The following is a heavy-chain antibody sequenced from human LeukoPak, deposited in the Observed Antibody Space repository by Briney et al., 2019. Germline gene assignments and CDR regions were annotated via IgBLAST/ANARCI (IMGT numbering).Heavy chain of an antibody. CDR1: GYSFTSYW. Sequence: GEALKVSCKGSGYSFTSYWIGWVRQMPGKGLEWMGIIYPGDSDTRYSPSFQGQVTISAHKSISTAYLQWSSLKASDTAMYYCARLSQGSGWYFDIWGQGTMVTVSS. J-gene: IGHJ3*02. D-gene: IGHD6-19*01. V-gene: IGHV5-51*01. CDR2: IYPGDSDT. CDR3: ARLSQGSGWYFDI.